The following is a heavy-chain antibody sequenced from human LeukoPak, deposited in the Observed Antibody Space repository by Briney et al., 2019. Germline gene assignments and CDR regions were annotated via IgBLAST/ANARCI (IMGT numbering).Heavy chain of an antibody. CDR2: ISWNSITK. CDR1: GFTFGDYG. V-gene: IGHV3-9*01. J-gene: IGHJ4*02. Sequence: GGSLGLSCEASGFTFGDYGMHWVRQRPGEGLEWVSDISWNSITKRYADPVRGRFTISRDNAKNSLYLQMRSLRPEDTAFYYCAKAVPATNYFDLWGRGTLVTVSS. D-gene: IGHD2-2*01. CDR3: AKAVPATNYFDL.